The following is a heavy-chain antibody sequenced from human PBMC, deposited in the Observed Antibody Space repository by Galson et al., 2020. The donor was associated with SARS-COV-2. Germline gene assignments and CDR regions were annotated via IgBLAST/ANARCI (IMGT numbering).Heavy chain of an antibody. Sequence: SETLSLTCTVSGCSISSGSYYWSWIRQPAGKGLEWIGRIYTSGSTNYNPSLKSRVTISVDTSKNQFSLKLSSVTAADTAVYYCARGPSIAAAGTGFDYWGQGTLVTVSS. D-gene: IGHD6-13*01. CDR2: IYTSGST. V-gene: IGHV4-61*02. CDR1: GCSISSGSYY. CDR3: ARGPSIAAAGTGFDY. J-gene: IGHJ4*02.